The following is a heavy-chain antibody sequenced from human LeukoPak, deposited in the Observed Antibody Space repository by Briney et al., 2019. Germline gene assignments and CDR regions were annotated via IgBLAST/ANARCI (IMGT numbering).Heavy chain of an antibody. Sequence: SETLSLTCTVSGGSISSYYWSWIRQPPGKGLEWIGNIYYSGSTYYNPSLESRVTMSLDTSKNQFSLKLSSVTAADTAVYYCARAGITMVRGAKPKTYYYYYYMDVWGKGTTVTISS. J-gene: IGHJ6*03. CDR3: ARAGITMVRGAKPKTYYYYYYMDV. D-gene: IGHD3-10*01. CDR2: IYYSGST. V-gene: IGHV4-59*01. CDR1: GGSISSYY.